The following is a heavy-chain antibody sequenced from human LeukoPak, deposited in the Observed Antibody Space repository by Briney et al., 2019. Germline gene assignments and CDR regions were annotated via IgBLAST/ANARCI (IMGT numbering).Heavy chain of an antibody. J-gene: IGHJ4*02. V-gene: IGHV3-23*01. CDR3: ARHLLWFGELSGGFDY. D-gene: IGHD3-10*01. Sequence: GGTLRLSCAASEFTFSSYAMSWVRQAPGKGLEWVSAISGSGRSTFYADSVKGRFTISRDNSRNTLYLQMNSLRAEDTAVYYCARHLLWFGELSGGFDYWGQGTLVTVSS. CDR1: EFTFSSYA. CDR2: ISGSGRST.